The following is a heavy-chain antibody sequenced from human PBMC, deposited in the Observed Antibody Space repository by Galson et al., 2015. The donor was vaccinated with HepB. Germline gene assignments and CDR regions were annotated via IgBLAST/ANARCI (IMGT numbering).Heavy chain of an antibody. Sequence: SLRLSCAASGFIFNGYSMNWVRQAPGKGLEWVASVTSNSVYTYYADSVKGRFTISRDNAKNTLSLQMNSLRAEDTGVHYCARASYCSSSSCHLGYWGQGALVTVSS. V-gene: IGHV3-21*01. CDR1: GFIFNGYS. CDR3: ARASYCSSSSCHLGY. CDR2: VTSNSVYT. J-gene: IGHJ4*02. D-gene: IGHD2-2*01.